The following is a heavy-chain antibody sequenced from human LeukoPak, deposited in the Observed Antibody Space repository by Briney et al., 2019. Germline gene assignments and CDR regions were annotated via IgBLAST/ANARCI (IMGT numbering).Heavy chain of an antibody. Sequence: GGSLRLSCAASGFTFSTYGMHWVRQAPGKGLEWVAFIQYDGGIKYSADSVKGRFTISRDNSKKTLYLKMNSLRAEDTAVYYCAKVKSGNYNGFDYWGQGTLVTVSS. V-gene: IGHV3-30*02. D-gene: IGHD1-26*01. CDR1: GFTFSTYG. CDR2: IQYDGGIK. CDR3: AKVKSGNYNGFDY. J-gene: IGHJ4*02.